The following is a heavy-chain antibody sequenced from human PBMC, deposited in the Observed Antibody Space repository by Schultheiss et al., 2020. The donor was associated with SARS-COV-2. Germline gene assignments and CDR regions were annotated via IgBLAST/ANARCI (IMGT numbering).Heavy chain of an antibody. CDR1: GFTFSSYA. CDR3: ARGTRYYYYYMDV. CDR2: ISYDGSNK. J-gene: IGHJ6*03. V-gene: IGHV3-30*07. Sequence: GGSLRLSCAASGFTFSSYAMHWVRQAPGKGLEWVAVISYDGSNKYYADSVKGRFTISRDNAKNSLYLQMNSLRAEDTAVYYCARGTRYYYYYMDVWGKGTTVTVSS.